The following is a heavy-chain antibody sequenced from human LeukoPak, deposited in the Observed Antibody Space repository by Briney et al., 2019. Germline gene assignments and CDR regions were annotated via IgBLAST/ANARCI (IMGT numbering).Heavy chain of an antibody. CDR1: GFTFSNYG. V-gene: IGHV3-30*03. D-gene: IGHD1-26*01. CDR2: ISYDGSNK. J-gene: IGHJ4*02. CDR3: ARDQGGTYYFAY. Sequence: GGSLRLSCAASGFTFSNYGMHWVRQAPGKGLEWVAVISYDGSNKYYAESVKGRFTISRDNSKNTLYLQMNSLRAEDTAVFYCARDQGGTYYFAYWGQGTLVTVSS.